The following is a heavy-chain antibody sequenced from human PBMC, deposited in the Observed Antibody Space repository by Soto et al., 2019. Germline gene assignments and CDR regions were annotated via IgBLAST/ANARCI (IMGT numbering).Heavy chain of an antibody. D-gene: IGHD5-12*01. CDR1: GGSVSSGSYY. V-gene: IGHV4-61*01. J-gene: IGHJ4*02. CDR2: IYYSGST. CDR3: ASGRHGWLRSHDFDY. Sequence: SETLSLTCTVSGGSVSSGSYYWSWIRQPPGKGLEWIGYIYYSGSTNYNPSLKSRVTISVDTSKNQFSLKLSSVTAADTAVYYCASGRHGWLRSHDFDYWGQGTLVTVSS.